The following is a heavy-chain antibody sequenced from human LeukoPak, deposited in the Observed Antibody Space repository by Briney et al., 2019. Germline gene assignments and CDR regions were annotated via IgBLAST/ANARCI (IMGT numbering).Heavy chain of an antibody. CDR3: ARVLGYCSSTSCSTGFDP. V-gene: IGHV1-2*02. Sequence: GASVKVSCKASGYTFTDNYMHWVRQAPGQGLECMGCINPNSGGSSYAQKFQGRVTMTRDTSISTAYMELTGLTSDDTAVYYCARVLGYCSSTSCSTGFDPWGQGTLVTVSS. D-gene: IGHD2-2*01. CDR1: GYTFTDNY. CDR2: INPNSGGS. J-gene: IGHJ5*02.